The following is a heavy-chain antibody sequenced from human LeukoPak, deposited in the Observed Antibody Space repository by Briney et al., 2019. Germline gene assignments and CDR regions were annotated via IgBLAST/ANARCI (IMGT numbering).Heavy chain of an antibody. CDR2: ISSSSNTI. D-gene: IGHD3-3*01. CDR1: GFTFSSYS. J-gene: IGHJ4*02. CDR3: AKDGGDFWSGYYGYYFDY. Sequence: GGSLRLSCAASGFTFSSYSMNWVRQAPGKGLEWVSYISSSSNTIYYGDSVKGRFTISRDNANSLFLQMNSLRAEDTAVYYCAKDGGDFWSGYYGYYFDYWGQGTLVTVSS. V-gene: IGHV3-48*01.